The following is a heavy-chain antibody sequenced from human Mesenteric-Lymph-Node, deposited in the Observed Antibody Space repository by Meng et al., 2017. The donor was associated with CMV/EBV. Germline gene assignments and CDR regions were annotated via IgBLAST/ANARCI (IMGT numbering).Heavy chain of an antibody. J-gene: IGHJ4*02. CDR3: TRDFYYYFES. CDR1: GFTVSSNY. V-gene: IGHV3-66*02. CDR2: IYSGGST. D-gene: IGHD3-3*01. Sequence: GESLKISCAASGFTVSSNYMSWVRQAPGKGLEWVSVIYSGGSTYYADSVKGRFTISRDNSKNTLYLQMNSLRAEDTAVYYCTRDFYYYFESWGQGTVVTVSS.